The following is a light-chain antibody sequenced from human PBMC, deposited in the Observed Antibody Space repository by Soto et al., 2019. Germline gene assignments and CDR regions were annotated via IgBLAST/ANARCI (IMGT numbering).Light chain of an antibody. CDR2: DVT. Sequence: QSALTQPRSVSGSPGQSVTISCSGTSRDVGAYDYVSWYQQNPGKAPKLVIYDVTKRPSGVPDRFSGSKSGNTASLTISGLQAEDEADYYCCSYAGKFTLVTFGGGTKVTVL. CDR3: CSYAGKFTLVT. CDR1: SRDVGAYDY. V-gene: IGLV2-11*01. J-gene: IGLJ2*01.